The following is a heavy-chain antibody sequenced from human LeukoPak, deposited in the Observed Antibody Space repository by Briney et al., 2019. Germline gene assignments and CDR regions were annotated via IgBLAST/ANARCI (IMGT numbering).Heavy chain of an antibody. CDR2: IYYSGTT. CDR1: GGSISRGDHY. V-gene: IGHV4-30-4*08. D-gene: IGHD6-19*01. J-gene: IGHJ4*02. CDR3: ARDRGSSGWFDY. Sequence: SQTLSLTCSVSGGSISRGDHYWSWIRQPPGKGLEWIAYIYYSGTTSYNPSLKSRVTISVDTSKNQFSLKLNSVTAADTAVYYCARDRGSSGWFDYWGQGSLVTVSS.